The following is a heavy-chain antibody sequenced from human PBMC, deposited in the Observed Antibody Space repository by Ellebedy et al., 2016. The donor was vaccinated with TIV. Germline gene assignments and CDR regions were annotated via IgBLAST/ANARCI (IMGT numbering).Heavy chain of an antibody. J-gene: IGHJ5*02. CDR2: INPDSGGA. D-gene: IGHD5-18*01. V-gene: IGHV1-2*02. CDR3: ATASPGWIQLFA. CDR1: GYTFTGYL. Sequence: AASVKVSCKASGYTFTGYLLHWVRQAPGQGLEWMGWINPDSGGAYYPQKFQGRVTMTRDTSISTAYLEVSRLRSDDTAVYYCATASPGWIQLFAWGQGTLVTVSS.